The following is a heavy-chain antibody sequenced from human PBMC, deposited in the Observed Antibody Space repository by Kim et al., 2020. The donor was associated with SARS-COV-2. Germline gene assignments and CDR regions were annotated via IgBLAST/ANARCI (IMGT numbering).Heavy chain of an antibody. J-gene: IGHJ6*02. Sequence: ASVKVSCKASGYTFTSYYMHWVRQAPGQGLEWMGIINPSGGSTSYAQKFQGRVTMTRDTSTSTVYMELSSLRSEDTAVYYCARDNGGTVTIFRGYGMDVWGQGTTVTVSS. CDR2: INPSGGST. V-gene: IGHV1-46*01. CDR1: GYTFTSYY. D-gene: IGHD4-17*01. CDR3: ARDNGGTVTIFRGYGMDV.